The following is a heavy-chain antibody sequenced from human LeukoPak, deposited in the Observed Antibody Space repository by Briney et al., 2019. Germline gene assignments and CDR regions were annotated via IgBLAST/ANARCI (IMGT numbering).Heavy chain of an antibody. CDR3: VADIPPPRGYDYPFDY. J-gene: IGHJ4*02. D-gene: IGHD5-12*01. CDR2: IKSKVDGETR. V-gene: IGHV3-15*01. Sequence: GGSLRLSCAASGFTFSSAWMSWVRQAPGKGLERIGRIKSKVDGETREYAAPVKGRFTVSRDDSMNTLYLQMNSLKTEDTAVYYCVADIPPPRGYDYPFDYWGQGILVTVSS. CDR1: GFTFSSAW.